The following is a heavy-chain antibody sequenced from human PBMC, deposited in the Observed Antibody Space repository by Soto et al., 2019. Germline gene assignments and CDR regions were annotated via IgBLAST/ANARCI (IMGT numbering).Heavy chain of an antibody. D-gene: IGHD2-8*02. CDR2: INHSGSA. Sequence: SETLSLTCAVYGGTFSGYYWTWIRQPPGTGLEWIGEINHSGSANYNPSLKSRVTISVDTSKNQFSLKLTSVTAADTAVYYCARDKITGLFDYWGQGTLVTVSS. V-gene: IGHV4-34*01. CDR3: ARDKITGLFDY. CDR1: GGTFSGYY. J-gene: IGHJ4*02.